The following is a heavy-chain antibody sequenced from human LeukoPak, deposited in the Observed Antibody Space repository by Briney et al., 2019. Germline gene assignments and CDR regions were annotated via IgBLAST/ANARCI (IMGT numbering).Heavy chain of an antibody. CDR1: GFTFSDYY. CDR3: ARLGSAHIDY. J-gene: IGHJ4*02. D-gene: IGHD2-15*01. Sequence: GSLRLSCAASGFTFSDYYMSWIRQAPGKGLEWVSYISSSDNTNYADSVKGRFTISRDNAKSSLYLEMNSLRAEDTAVYYCARLGSAHIDYWGQGTLVTVSS. V-gene: IGHV3-11*03. CDR2: ISSSDNT.